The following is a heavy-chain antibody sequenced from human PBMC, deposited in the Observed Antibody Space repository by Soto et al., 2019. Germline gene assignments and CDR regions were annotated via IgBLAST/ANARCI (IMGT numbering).Heavy chain of an antibody. D-gene: IGHD2-2*01. J-gene: IGHJ5*02. Sequence: GASVKVSCKASGYTFTSYYMHWVRQAPGQGLEWMGIINPSGGSTSYAQKFQGRVTMTRDTSTSTVYMELSSLGSEDTAVYYCALDPRGVVVVTATFDPWGQGTLVTVSS. CDR2: INPSGGST. CDR3: ALDPRGVVVVTATFDP. CDR1: GYTFTSYY. V-gene: IGHV1-46*01.